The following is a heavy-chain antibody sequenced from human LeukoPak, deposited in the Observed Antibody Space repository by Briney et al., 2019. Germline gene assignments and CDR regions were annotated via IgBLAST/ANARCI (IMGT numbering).Heavy chain of an antibody. J-gene: IGHJ4*02. V-gene: IGHV1-18*01. CDR3: AGDVGRYCSSTSCLNFDY. Sequence: ASVKVSCKASGYTFTSYGISWVQQAPGQGLEWMGWISAYNGNTNYAQKLQGRVTMTTDTSTSTAYMELRSLRSDDTAVYYCAGDVGRYCSSTSCLNFDYWGQGTLVTVSS. CDR1: GYTFTSYG. CDR2: ISAYNGNT. D-gene: IGHD2-2*01.